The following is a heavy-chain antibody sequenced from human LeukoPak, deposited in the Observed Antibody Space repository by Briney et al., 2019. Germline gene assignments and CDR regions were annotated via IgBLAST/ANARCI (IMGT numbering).Heavy chain of an antibody. CDR2: IYVTGTT. D-gene: IGHD1-1*01. V-gene: IGHV4-61*02. CDR3: ARGTNILAGFDL. J-gene: IGHJ5*02. Sequence: SETLSLTCTVSGGSISSGGYYWSWIRQPAGKGLEWIGRIYVTGTTNYNPSLKSRVTMSVDTSKNQFSLKLSSVTAADTAVYHCARGTNILAGFDLWGQGTLVTVSS. CDR1: GGSISSGGYY.